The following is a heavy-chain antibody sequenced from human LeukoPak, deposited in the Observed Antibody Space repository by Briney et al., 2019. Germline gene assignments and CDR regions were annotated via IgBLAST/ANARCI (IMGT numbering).Heavy chain of an antibody. J-gene: IGHJ3*02. CDR1: GFTFNTYT. Sequence: PGGSLRLSCAASGFTFNTYTMNWVRQAPGKGLEWVSYISGSSGIIDYADSVKGRFAISRDNAKNSLYLQMNNLRAEDTAVYYCAREAMVRGVPDAFDIWGQGTVVTVSS. D-gene: IGHD3-10*01. V-gene: IGHV3-48*04. CDR3: AREAMVRGVPDAFDI. CDR2: ISGSSGII.